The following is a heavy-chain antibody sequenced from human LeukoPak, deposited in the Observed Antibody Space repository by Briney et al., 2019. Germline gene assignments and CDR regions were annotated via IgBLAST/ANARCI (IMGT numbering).Heavy chain of an antibody. V-gene: IGHV3-43*02. CDR2: ISGDGGST. CDR3: ARESERSGWYDY. J-gene: IGHJ4*02. CDR1: GFIFDDYA. D-gene: IGHD6-19*01. Sequence: GGSLRLSCAAPGFIFDDYAIHWVRQAPGKGLEWVSLISGDGGSTFYADSVKGRFTISRDNSKDSLYLQMSSLRSEDTALYYCARESERSGWYDYWGQGTLVTVSS.